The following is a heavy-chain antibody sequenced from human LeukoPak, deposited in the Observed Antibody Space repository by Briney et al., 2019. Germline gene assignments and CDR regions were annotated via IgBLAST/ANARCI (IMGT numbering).Heavy chain of an antibody. J-gene: IGHJ6*02. CDR2: IIPILGIA. CDR1: GGTFTVYA. CDR3: ASSSSWYRYYYYGMDV. Sequence: SVRVSSKASGGTFTVYAISWGRPTPGQGLGWGGRIIPILGIANSAQKFQGRVTITADKSTSTAYMELSSLRSEDTAVYYCASSSSWYRYYYYGMDVWGQGTTVTVSS. D-gene: IGHD6-13*01. V-gene: IGHV1-69*04.